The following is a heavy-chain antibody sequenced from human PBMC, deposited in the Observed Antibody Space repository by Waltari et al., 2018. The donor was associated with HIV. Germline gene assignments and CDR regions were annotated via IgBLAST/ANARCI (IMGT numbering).Heavy chain of an antibody. Sequence: QVQLVRSGSEVKKPGASVKVSCQASGSTFTSYDRTWVRQAAGQGLEWMGWMNPDSGNTGYAQKFQGRVTMTRNTSISTAYLELSNLRSEDTAAYYCARGRYCSSGICPYWFDPWGQGTLVTVSS. CDR1: GSTFTSYD. D-gene: IGHD2-15*01. CDR3: ARGRYCSSGICPYWFDP. V-gene: IGHV1-8*01. CDR2: MNPDSGNT. J-gene: IGHJ5*02.